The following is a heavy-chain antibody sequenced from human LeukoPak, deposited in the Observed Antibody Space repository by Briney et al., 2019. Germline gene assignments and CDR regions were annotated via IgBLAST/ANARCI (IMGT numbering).Heavy chain of an antibody. D-gene: IGHD5-12*01. CDR1: GYTFTSYG. V-gene: IGHV1-18*01. CDR3: AREKGGYDYGGGGYYYYTDV. J-gene: IGHJ6*03. Sequence: AAVKVSFKSSGYTFTSYGISWVRQAPGPGLEWMGWINAYNGNTNYAQKLQGRGTMTTDASTSTDYMELSSLRSEDTAVYYCAREKGGYDYGGGGYYYYTDVWGKGTTVTVSS. CDR2: INAYNGNT.